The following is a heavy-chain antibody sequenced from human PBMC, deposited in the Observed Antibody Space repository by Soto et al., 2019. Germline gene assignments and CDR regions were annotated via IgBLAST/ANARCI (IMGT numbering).Heavy chain of an antibody. V-gene: IGHV4-59*01. J-gene: IGHJ4*01. CDR1: GGSISSYY. CDR3: ARARRKQLTPDY. CDR2: IYYSGST. D-gene: IGHD6-6*01. Sequence: SETLSLPCTVSGGSISSYYWSWIRQTPGKGLEWIGYIYYSGSTNYNPSLKSRVTMSVDTSRNQCSLKLSSVTSADTAVYYCARARRKQLTPDYWCQGTLVSLSS.